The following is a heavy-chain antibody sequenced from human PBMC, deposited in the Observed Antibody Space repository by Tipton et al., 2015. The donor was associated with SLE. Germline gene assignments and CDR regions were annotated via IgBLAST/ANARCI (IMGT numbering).Heavy chain of an antibody. D-gene: IGHD2-21*01. CDR2: IYHSGST. J-gene: IGHJ4*02. V-gene: IGHV4-30-2*01. CDR3: ARGKISWAVFVVKNYFDS. Sequence: WSWIRQPPGEGLEWIGYIYHSGSTYYNPSLKSRVTISVDRSKNQFSLKLSSVTAADTAVYYCARGKISWAVFVVKNYFDSWGQGTLVTVSS.